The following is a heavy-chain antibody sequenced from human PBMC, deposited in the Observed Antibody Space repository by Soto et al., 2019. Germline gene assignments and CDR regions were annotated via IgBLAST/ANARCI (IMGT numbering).Heavy chain of an antibody. D-gene: IGHD2-15*01. CDR2: ISGSGGST. J-gene: IGHJ5*02. CDR3: ATDVEVVVAATRWFDP. CDR1: GFTFSSYA. V-gene: IGHV3-23*01. Sequence: GGSLRLSCAASGFTFSSYAMSWVRQAPGKGLEWVSAISGSGGSTYYADSVKGRFTISRDNSKNTLYLQMNSLRAEDTAVYYCATDVEVVVAATRWFDPWGQGTLVTVSS.